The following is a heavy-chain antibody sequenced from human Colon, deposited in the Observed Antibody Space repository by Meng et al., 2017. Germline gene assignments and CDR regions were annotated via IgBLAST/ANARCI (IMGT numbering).Heavy chain of an antibody. V-gene: IGHV4-30-4*01. D-gene: IGHD5-24*01. CDR3: ATKERRDGANWDN. J-gene: IGHJ4*02. Sequence: QVQVQVSGPGPVKTSQALSLTVSCYGCCSDRGGFYWGWIRQSPGKGLEWIGYINHSGDRYSHPSLKSRITISMDMSQKQFALKVLSVTAADTAMYYCATKERRDGANWDNWGQGILVTVSS. CDR2: INHSGDR. CDR1: GCCSDRGGFY.